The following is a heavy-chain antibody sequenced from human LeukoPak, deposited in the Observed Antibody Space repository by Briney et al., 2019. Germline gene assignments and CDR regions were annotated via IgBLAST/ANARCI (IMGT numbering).Heavy chain of an antibody. J-gene: IGHJ4*02. CDR2: ISWNGRNT. V-gene: IGHV3-20*04. CDR1: GFTFDDYD. D-gene: IGHD3-22*01. Sequence: PGGSLRLSCAASGFTFDDYDLNWVRQAPGKGLEWVSGISWNGRNTAYAESLKGRFTISRDNAKNSLYLQMNSLRAEDTAVYYCATGKHYYDSSGYYFYYFDYWGQGTLVTVSS. CDR3: ATGKHYYDSSGYYFYYFDY.